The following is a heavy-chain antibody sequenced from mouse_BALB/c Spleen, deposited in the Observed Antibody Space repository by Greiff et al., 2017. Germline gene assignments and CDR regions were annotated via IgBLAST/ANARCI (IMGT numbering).Heavy chain of an antibody. Sequence: VQLVESGPGLVKPSQSLSLTCSVTGYSITSGYYWNWIRQFPGNKLEWMGYISYDGSNNYNPSLKNRISITRDTSKNQFFLKLNSVTTEDTATYYCARETTVVADAMDYWGQGTSVTVSS. V-gene: IGHV3-6*02. CDR1: GYSITSGYY. CDR2: ISYDGSN. D-gene: IGHD1-1*01. J-gene: IGHJ4*01. CDR3: ARETTVVADAMDY.